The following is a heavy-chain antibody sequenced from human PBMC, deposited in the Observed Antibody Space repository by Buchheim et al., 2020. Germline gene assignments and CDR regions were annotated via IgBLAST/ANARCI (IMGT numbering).Heavy chain of an antibody. J-gene: IGHJ4*02. CDR3: ARDLHYYDSSGYYFRYLFDY. CDR1: GYTFTSYY. Sequence: QVQLVQSGAEVKKPGASVKVSCKASGYTFTSYYTHWVRQAPGQGLEWMGIINPSGGSTSYAQKFQGRVTMTRDTSTSTVYMELSSLRSEDTAVYYCARDLHYYDSSGYYFRYLFDYWGQGTL. V-gene: IGHV1-46*01. D-gene: IGHD3-22*01. CDR2: INPSGGST.